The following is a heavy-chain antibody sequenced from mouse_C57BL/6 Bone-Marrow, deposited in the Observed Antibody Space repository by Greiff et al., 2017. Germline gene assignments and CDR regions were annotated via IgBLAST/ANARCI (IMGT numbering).Heavy chain of an antibody. Sequence: QVQLKEPGAELARPGASVKLSCKASGYTFTSYGISWVKQRTGQGLEWIGEIYPRSGNTYYNEKFKGKATLTADKSSSTAYMELRSLTSEDSAVYFCASCYYSDFDYWGQGTTLTVSA. D-gene: IGHD2-12*01. J-gene: IGHJ2*01. V-gene: IGHV1-81*01. CDR2: IYPRSGNT. CDR1: GYTFTSYG. CDR3: ASCYYSDFDY.